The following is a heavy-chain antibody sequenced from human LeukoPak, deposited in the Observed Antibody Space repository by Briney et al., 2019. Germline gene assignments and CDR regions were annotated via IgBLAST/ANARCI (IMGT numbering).Heavy chain of an antibody. Sequence: GGSLRLSCAASGFTFSSYGMHWVRQAPGKGLEWVAFIRYDGSNKYYADSVKGRFTISRDNAKNSLYLQMNSLRAEDTAVYYCARVRPSAAGTGLNWFDPWGQGALVTVSS. CDR2: IRYDGSNK. V-gene: IGHV3-30*02. D-gene: IGHD6-13*01. J-gene: IGHJ5*02. CDR3: ARVRPSAAGTGLNWFDP. CDR1: GFTFSSYG.